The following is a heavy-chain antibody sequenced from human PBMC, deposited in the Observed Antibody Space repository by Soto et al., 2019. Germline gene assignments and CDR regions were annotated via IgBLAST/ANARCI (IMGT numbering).Heavy chain of an antibody. CDR1: GGTFSSYA. V-gene: IGHV1-69*06. CDR2: IIPIFGTA. J-gene: IGHJ3*02. CDR3: ARKAESYGFDI. Sequence: EASVKVSCKASGGTFSSYAISWVRQAPGQGLEWMGGIIPIFGTANYAQKFQGRVTITADKSTSTAYMELSSLRSEDTAVYYCARKAESYGFDIWGQGTLVTVSS. D-gene: IGHD2-8*01.